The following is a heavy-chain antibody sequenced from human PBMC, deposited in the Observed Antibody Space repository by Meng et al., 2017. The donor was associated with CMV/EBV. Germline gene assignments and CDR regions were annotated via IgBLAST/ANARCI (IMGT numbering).Heavy chain of an antibody. J-gene: IGHJ6*02. CDR2: INHSGST. D-gene: IGHD6-13*01. CDR1: GASISSMIYY. CDR3: ARIPKQQLVRAYYYYGMDV. V-gene: IGHV4-39*07. Sequence: SETLSLTCNVSGASISSMIYYWGWIRQPPGKGLEWIGEINHSGSTNYNPSLKSRVTISVDTSKNQFSLKLSSVTAADTAVYYCARIPKQQLVRAYYYYGMDVWGQGTTVTVSS.